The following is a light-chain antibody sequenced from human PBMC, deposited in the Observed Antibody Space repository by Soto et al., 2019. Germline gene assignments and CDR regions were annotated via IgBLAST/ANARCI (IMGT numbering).Light chain of an antibody. V-gene: IGKV1-5*03. CDR1: PSINNW. Sequence: DIQMTQSPSTLSASVGDRVTITCRASPSINNWLAWYQQKPGKAPKLLIYKTSDLESGVPSRFSGSGSGTEFSLTIRSLQPDDFATYYCPQYKSFSLTFGGGTRVEVK. CDR3: PQYKSFSLT. CDR2: KTS. J-gene: IGKJ4*01.